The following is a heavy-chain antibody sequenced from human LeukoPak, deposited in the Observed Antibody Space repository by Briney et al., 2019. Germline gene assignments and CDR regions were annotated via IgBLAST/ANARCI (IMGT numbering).Heavy chain of an antibody. CDR1: GYTFTSYY. CDR3: ARGQGTAMVFDY. Sequence: GASVKVSCKASGYTFTSYYMHWVRQAPGQGLEWMGIINPSGGSTNYAQKLQGRVTMTTDTSTSTAYMELRSLRSDDTAVYYCARGQGTAMVFDYWGQGTLVTVSS. CDR2: INPSGGST. J-gene: IGHJ4*02. D-gene: IGHD5-18*01. V-gene: IGHV1-46*01.